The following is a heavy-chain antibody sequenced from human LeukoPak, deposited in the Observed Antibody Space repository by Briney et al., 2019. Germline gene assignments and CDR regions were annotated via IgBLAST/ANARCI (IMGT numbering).Heavy chain of an antibody. J-gene: IGHJ4*02. D-gene: IGHD1-26*01. Sequence: GGSLRLSCAASGFTFSSYAMHWVRQAPGKGLEWVAVISYDGSNKYYADSVKGRFTISRDNSKNTLYLQMNSLRAGDTAVYYCAKGHLGSYSDYFDYWGQGTLVTVSS. V-gene: IGHV3-30-3*01. CDR1: GFTFSSYA. CDR2: ISYDGSNK. CDR3: AKGHLGSYSDYFDY.